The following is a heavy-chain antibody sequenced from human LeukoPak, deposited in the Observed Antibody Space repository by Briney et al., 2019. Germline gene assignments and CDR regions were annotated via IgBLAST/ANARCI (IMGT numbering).Heavy chain of an antibody. Sequence: ASVKVSCKTSGYTFTSYGVSWVRQAPGQGLEWMGGIIPIFGTANYAQKFQGRVTITADESTSTAYMELSSLRSEDTAVYYCARAPAYYDYYYYYMDVWGKGTTVTVSS. CDR1: GYTFTSYG. D-gene: IGHD3-3*01. J-gene: IGHJ6*03. CDR2: IIPIFGTA. V-gene: IGHV1-69*13. CDR3: ARAPAYYDYYYYYMDV.